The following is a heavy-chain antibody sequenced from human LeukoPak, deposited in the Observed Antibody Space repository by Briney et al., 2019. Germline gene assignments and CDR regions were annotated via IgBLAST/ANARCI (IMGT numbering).Heavy chain of an antibody. V-gene: IGHV4-59*01. CDR1: GGSISSYY. CDR2: IYTSGST. J-gene: IGHJ2*01. Sequence: SETLSLTCTVSGGSISSYYWSWIRQPPGKGLEWIGYIYTSGSTNYNPSLKSRVTISVDTSKNQFSLKLSSVTAADTAVYYCARDYRLIAVAADWYFDLWGRGTLVTVSS. D-gene: IGHD6-19*01. CDR3: ARDYRLIAVAADWYFDL.